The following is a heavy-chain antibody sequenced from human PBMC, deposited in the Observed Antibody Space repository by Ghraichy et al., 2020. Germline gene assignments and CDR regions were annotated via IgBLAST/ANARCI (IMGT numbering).Heavy chain of an antibody. V-gene: IGHV1-18*01. D-gene: IGHD2-15*01. Sequence: ASVKVSCKASGYTFTNYGISWARQAPGEGLEWMGWISGDNNNRNFAQKLQGRVSMTADTSTTTAYMELSNLRSDDTAVYYCARSPGVAATRVDYWGQGTLVTVSS. J-gene: IGHJ4*02. CDR1: GYTFTNYG. CDR3: ARSPGVAATRVDY. CDR2: ISGDNNNR.